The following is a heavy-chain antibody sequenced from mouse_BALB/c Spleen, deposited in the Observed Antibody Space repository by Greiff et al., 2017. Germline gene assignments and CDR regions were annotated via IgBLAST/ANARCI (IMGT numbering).Heavy chain of an antibody. D-gene: IGHD1-2*01. CDR1: GFTFSDYY. CDR3: ARDHYGYDYYAMDY. V-gene: IGHV5-4*02. CDR2: ISDGGSYT. J-gene: IGHJ4*01. Sequence: EVQLVESGGGLVKPGGSLKLSCAASGFTFSDYYMYWVRQTPEKRLEWVATISDGGSYTYYPDSVKGRFTISRDNAKNNLYLQMSSLKSEDTAMYYCARDHYGYDYYAMDYWGQGTSVTVSS.